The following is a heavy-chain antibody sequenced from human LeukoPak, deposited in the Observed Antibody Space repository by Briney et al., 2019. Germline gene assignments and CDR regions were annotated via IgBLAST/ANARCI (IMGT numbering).Heavy chain of an antibody. D-gene: IGHD1-1*01. CDR2: ISGDSTYI. Sequence: GGSLRLSCAASGFTFAGYSMNWVRQAPGKGLEWVSSISGDSTYIYNAGSVKGRFTISRDNAQASLYLQMISLRADDTAVYYCARVSGRLERQSDLDYWGQGTLVIVSS. J-gene: IGHJ4*02. CDR3: ARVSGRLERQSDLDY. CDR1: GFTFAGYS. V-gene: IGHV3-21*01.